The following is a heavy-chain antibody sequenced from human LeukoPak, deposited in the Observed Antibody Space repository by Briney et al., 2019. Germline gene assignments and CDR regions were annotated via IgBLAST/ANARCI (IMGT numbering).Heavy chain of an antibody. J-gene: IGHJ4*02. CDR3: AAPDCSGGSCSTWGFDY. Sequence: GGSLRPSCAASGFTFSSYGMHWVRQAPGKGLEWVAFIRYDGSNKYYADSVKGRFTISRDNSKNTLYLQMNSLRAEDTAVYYCAAPDCSGGSCSTWGFDYWGQGTLVTVSS. CDR2: IRYDGSNK. D-gene: IGHD2-15*01. V-gene: IGHV3-30*02. CDR1: GFTFSSYG.